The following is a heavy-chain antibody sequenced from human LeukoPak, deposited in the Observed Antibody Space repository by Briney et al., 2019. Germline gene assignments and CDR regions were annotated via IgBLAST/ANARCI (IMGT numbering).Heavy chain of an antibody. V-gene: IGHV3-30*18. CDR3: AKALRYFDWLLYGDY. D-gene: IGHD3-9*01. CDR1: GFTFSSYG. Sequence: PGGSLRLSCAASGFTFSSYGMHWVRQAPGKGLEWVAVISYDGSNKYYADSVKGRFTIPRDNSKNTLYLQMNSLRAEDTAVYYCAKALRYFDWLLYGDYWGQGTLVTVSS. J-gene: IGHJ4*02. CDR2: ISYDGSNK.